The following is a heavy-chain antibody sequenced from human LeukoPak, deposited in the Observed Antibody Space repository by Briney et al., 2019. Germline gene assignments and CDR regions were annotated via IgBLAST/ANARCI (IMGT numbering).Heavy chain of an antibody. V-gene: IGHV3-48*01. CDR3: ARERPSDYTVEYLQH. CDR2: ISSSSVSI. CDR1: GFTFSSYA. D-gene: IGHD6-25*01. Sequence: PGGSLRLSCAASGFTFSSYAMHWVRQPPGKGLEWVSYISSSSVSIYYADSVKGRFTISRDNAENSLYLQMNSLRVEDTAVYYCARERPSDYTVEYLQHWGQGTLVTVSS. J-gene: IGHJ1*01.